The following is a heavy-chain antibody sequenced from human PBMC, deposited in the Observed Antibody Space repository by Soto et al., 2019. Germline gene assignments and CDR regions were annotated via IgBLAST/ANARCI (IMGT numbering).Heavy chain of an antibody. CDR3: ARASGGGVGTTSY. J-gene: IGHJ4*02. V-gene: IGHV1-18*01. CDR2: ISAYNGNT. D-gene: IGHD1-26*01. CDR1: GYIFSNFG. Sequence: QVQLVQSGPEVKKPGASAKVSCKTSGYIFSNFGISWMRQVPGQGLEWMGWISAYNGNTNYAQKFQDRVTLTTDTSTNTAYMVLRSLRSDDTAVYYCARASGGGVGTTSYWGQGTLVTVSS.